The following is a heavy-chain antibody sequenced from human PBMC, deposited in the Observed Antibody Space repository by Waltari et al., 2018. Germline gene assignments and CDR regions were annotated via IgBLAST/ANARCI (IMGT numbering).Heavy chain of an antibody. Sequence: QLQLQESGPGLVKPSETLSLTCTVSGGSISSSSYYWGWIRQPPGKGLEWIGSIYYSGSTYYNPSLKSRVTISVDTSKNQFSLKLSSVTAADTAVYYCARDNWGSGWFDPWGQGTLVTVSS. J-gene: IGHJ5*02. V-gene: IGHV4-39*07. CDR3: ARDNWGSGWFDP. CDR2: IYYSGST. D-gene: IGHD7-27*01. CDR1: GGSISSSSYY.